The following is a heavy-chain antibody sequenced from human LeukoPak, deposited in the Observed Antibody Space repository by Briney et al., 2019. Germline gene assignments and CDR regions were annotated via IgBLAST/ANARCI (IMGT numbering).Heavy chain of an antibody. V-gene: IGHV4-39*02. CDR1: GGSISSSSYY. D-gene: IGHD1-7*01. Sequence: SETLSLTCTVSGGSISSSSYYWGWIRQPPGKGLEWIGTLYYSGSTYYNPSLKSRVSISVDTSKNQFSLKLSSVTAADTAVYYCARDEPTDNWNSHWGQGTLVTVSS. CDR2: LYYSGST. J-gene: IGHJ4*02. CDR3: ARDEPTDNWNSH.